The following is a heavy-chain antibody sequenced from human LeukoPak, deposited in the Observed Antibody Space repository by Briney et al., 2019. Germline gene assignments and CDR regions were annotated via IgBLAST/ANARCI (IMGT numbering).Heavy chain of an antibody. CDR1: GFTVSSNY. J-gene: IGHJ4*02. CDR3: ARDLGYCSGGSCEYWFDY. Sequence: GGSLRLSCAASGFTVSSNYMSWVHQAPGKGLEWVSVIYSGGSTYYADSVKGRFTISRDNPKNTLYLQMNSLRAEDTAVYYCARDLGYCSGGSCEYWFDYWGQGTLVTVSS. V-gene: IGHV3-53*01. D-gene: IGHD2-15*01. CDR2: IYSGGST.